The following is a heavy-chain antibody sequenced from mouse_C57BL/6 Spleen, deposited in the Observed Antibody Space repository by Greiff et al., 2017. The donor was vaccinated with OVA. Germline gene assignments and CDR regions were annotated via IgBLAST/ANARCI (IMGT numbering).Heavy chain of an antibody. D-gene: IGHD2-3*01. V-gene: IGHV1-80*01. CDR2: IYPGDGDT. CDR3: ARSNGYYGDY. Sequence: VLLVESGAELVKPGASVKISCKASGYAFSSYWMNWVKQRPGKGLEWIGQIYPGDGDTNYNGKFKGKATLTADKSSSTAYMQLSSLTSEDSAVYFCARSNGYYGDYWGQGTTRTVSS. CDR1: GYAFSSYW. J-gene: IGHJ2*01.